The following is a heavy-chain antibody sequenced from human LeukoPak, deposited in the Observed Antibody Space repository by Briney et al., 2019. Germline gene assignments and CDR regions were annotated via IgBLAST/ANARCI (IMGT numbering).Heavy chain of an antibody. V-gene: IGHV3-30*18. D-gene: IGHD4-11*01. J-gene: IGHJ6*02. CDR2: ISHDGSNK. CDR3: ANDYSNYYSHGMDV. CDR1: GFTFSSYG. Sequence: GGSLRLSCAASGFTFSSYGMHWVRQAPGKGLEWVAVISHDGSNKDYSDSVKGRFTISRDNSKNTLYLQMNSLRAEDTAVYYCANDYSNYYSHGMDVWGQGTTVTVSS.